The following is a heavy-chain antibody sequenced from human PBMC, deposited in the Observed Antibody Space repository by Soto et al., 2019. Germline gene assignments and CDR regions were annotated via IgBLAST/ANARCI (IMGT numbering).Heavy chain of an antibody. CDR2: ISLYSDGT. V-gene: IGHV1-18*01. CDR3: ARVVPGAEAWFGP. CDR1: GYTFSNSG. Sequence: ASVKVSCKTSGYTFSNSGITWVRQAPGQPLEWLGWISLYSDGTNYAQKFQGRVSMTTDTSTTTAYMELRSLRSDDTAVHYCARVVPGAEAWFGPWGQGTLVTV. J-gene: IGHJ5*02. D-gene: IGHD2-2*01.